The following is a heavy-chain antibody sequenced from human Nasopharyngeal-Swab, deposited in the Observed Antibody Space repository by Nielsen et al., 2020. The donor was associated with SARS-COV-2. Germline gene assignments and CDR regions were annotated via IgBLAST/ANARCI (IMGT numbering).Heavy chain of an antibody. J-gene: IGHJ4*02. CDR1: GYSFRSYG. CDR3: AGDIEEWLVVPSLSFDY. V-gene: IGHV1-18*01. D-gene: IGHD3-3*01. Sequence: ASVKVSCKASGYSFRSYGINWVRQAPGQGLEWMGWISVYNADTNYAQKLQGRVSMTTDTSTSTAYMELRSLRSDDTAVYYCAGDIEEWLVVPSLSFDYWGQGTLVTVSS. CDR2: ISVYNADT.